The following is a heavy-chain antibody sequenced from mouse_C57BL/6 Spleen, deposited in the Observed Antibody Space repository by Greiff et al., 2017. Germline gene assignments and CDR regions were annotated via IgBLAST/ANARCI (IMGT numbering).Heavy chain of an antibody. Sequence: VQLKESGAELARPGASVKLSCKACGYTCTSYGISWVKQRTGQGLEWIGEIYPRSGNTYYNEKFKGKATLTADKSSSTAYMELRSLTSEDSAVYFCARGGLSWFAYWAQGTLVTVSA. CDR2: IYPRSGNT. CDR1: GYTCTSYG. CDR3: ARGGLSWFAY. V-gene: IGHV1-81*01. D-gene: IGHD3-3*01. J-gene: IGHJ3*01.